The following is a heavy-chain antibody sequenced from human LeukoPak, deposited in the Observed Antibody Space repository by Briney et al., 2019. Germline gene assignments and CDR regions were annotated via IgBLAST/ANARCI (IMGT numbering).Heavy chain of an antibody. Sequence: SETLSLTCTVFGYSISSGYYWGWIRQPPGKGLEWIGSIYHSGSTNYNPSLRSRVTISVDTSKNQFSLKLSSVTAADTAVYYCARGNIDYFDYWGQGTLVTVSS. D-gene: IGHD1/OR15-1a*01. CDR2: IYHSGST. CDR3: ARGNIDYFDY. CDR1: GYSISSGYY. J-gene: IGHJ4*02. V-gene: IGHV4-38-2*02.